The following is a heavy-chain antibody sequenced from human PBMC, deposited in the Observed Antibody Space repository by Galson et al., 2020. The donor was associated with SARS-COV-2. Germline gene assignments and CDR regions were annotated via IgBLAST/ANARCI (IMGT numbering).Heavy chain of an antibody. V-gene: IGHV5-51*01. CDR2: IYPGDYDT. CDR1: GYSFTSYW. CDR3: ATGEGDGCEPYYFDY. D-gene: IGHD3-10*01. J-gene: IGHJ4*02. Sequence: KIGESLKISCKGSGYSFTSYWIGWVRQMPGKGLAWMGIIYPGDYDTRYTPPFQGQVTISADKSISTAYLQWSSLKASYTAMYYCATGEGDGCEPYYFDYWGQGTLVTVSS.